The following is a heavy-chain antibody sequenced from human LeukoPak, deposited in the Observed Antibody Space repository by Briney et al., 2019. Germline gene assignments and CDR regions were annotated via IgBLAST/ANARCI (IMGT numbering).Heavy chain of an antibody. CDR2: IYYTGNT. Sequence: SETLSLTCTVSGGSISSSNYYWGWIRQPPGKGLEWIGNIYYTGNTYYNPSLKSRVTISVDTSKNQFSLKLSSVTAADTAIYYCARDYSGEVDYWGQGTLVTVSS. CDR3: ARDYSGEVDY. J-gene: IGHJ4*02. V-gene: IGHV4-39*07. CDR1: GGSISSSNYY. D-gene: IGHD1-26*01.